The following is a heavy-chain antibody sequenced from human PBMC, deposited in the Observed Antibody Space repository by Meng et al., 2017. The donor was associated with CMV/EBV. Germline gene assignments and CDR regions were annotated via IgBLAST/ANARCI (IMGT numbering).Heavy chain of an antibody. D-gene: IGHD6-19*01. J-gene: IGHJ4*02. CDR1: GDSIGNCC. Sequence: GTGLAMPSGPLSVTCTCPGDSIGNCCGSWIRQRAGEGLEGIGRIYTSGSTNNNPSLKSRVTMSVDTSKNQFSLKLSSVTAADTAVYYCARDSSGWYPHFDYWGQGTLVTVSS. V-gene: IGHV4-4*07. CDR3: ARDSSGWYPHFDY. CDR2: IYTSGST.